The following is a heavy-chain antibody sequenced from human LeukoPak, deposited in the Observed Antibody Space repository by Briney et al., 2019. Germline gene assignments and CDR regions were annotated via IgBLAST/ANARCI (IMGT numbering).Heavy chain of an antibody. CDR1: GSSMSSDYY. CDR2: ISDSGSA. CDR3: ARAIRVAIFDY. Sequence: SETLSLTCTVSGSSMSSDYYWGWIRQPPGKGLEWIGSISDSGSAYYNPSLKSRVVISVDPSKKQFSLKVRSVTAADTAVYYCARAIRVAIFDYWGQGTLVTVSS. V-gene: IGHV4-38-2*02. D-gene: IGHD2-21*01. J-gene: IGHJ4*02.